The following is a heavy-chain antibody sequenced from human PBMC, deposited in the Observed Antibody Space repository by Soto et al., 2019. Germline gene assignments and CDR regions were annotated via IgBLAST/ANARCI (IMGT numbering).Heavy chain of an antibody. Sequence: QMQLVQSGPEVKKPGTSVKVSCKASGFTFTSSAMQWVRQARGQRLVWIGWIVVGSGNTNYAQKFQERVTITRDMSTSTAYMELSSLRSEDTDVYYCAVDIGYCSGGSCFRIAYFDYWGQGTLVTVSS. J-gene: IGHJ4*02. CDR2: IVVGSGNT. V-gene: IGHV1-58*02. CDR3: AVDIGYCSGGSCFRIAYFDY. CDR1: GFTFTSSA. D-gene: IGHD2-15*01.